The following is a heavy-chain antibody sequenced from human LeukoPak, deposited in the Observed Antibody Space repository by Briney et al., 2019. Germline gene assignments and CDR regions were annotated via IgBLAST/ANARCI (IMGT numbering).Heavy chain of an antibody. D-gene: IGHD3-16*01. J-gene: IGHJ5*02. CDR1: GGSISSSSYY. Sequence: PSETLSLTCTVSGGSISSSSYYWGWIRQPPGKGLEWIGSIYYSGSTYYNPSLKSRVTISVDTSKNQFSLKLSSVTAADTAVYYCARVSWPGRGSRFDPWGQGTLVTVSS. CDR3: ARVSWPGRGSRFDP. V-gene: IGHV4-39*07. CDR2: IYYSGST.